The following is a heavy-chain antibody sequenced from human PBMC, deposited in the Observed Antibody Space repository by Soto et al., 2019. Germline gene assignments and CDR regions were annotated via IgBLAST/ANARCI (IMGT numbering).Heavy chain of an antibody. CDR2: INAGNGNT. CDR1: GYTFTSYA. V-gene: IGHV1-3*01. Sequence: QVQLVQSGAEVKKPGASVKVSCKASGYTFTSYAMHWVRQAPGQRLEWMGWINAGNGNTKYSQKFQGRVTITRDTSESTAYMELSSRRSEDTAVYDCARDLGYCSSTSCYLDAFAIWGQGTMVTVSS. CDR3: ARDLGYCSSTSCYLDAFAI. J-gene: IGHJ3*02. D-gene: IGHD2-2*01.